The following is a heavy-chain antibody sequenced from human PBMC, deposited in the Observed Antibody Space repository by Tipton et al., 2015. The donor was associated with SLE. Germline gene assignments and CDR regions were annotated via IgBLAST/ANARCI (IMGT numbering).Heavy chain of an antibody. CDR1: GGSFSGYY. CDR2: INHSGST. V-gene: IGHV4-34*01. D-gene: IGHD1-26*01. Sequence: TLSLTCAVYGGSFSGYYWSWIRQPPGKGLEWIGEINHSGSTNYNPSLKSRVTISVDKSKNQFSLKLSSVTAADTAVYYCARESSGSYYVEAFDIWGQGTMVTVSS. J-gene: IGHJ3*02. CDR3: ARESSGSYYVEAFDI.